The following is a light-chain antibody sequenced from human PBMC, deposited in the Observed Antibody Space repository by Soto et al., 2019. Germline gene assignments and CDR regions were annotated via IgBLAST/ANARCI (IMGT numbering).Light chain of an antibody. CDR1: QSISSTF. CDR2: GAS. V-gene: IGKV3-20*01. CDR3: QQYESSWT. J-gene: IGKJ1*01. Sequence: EIVLTQSPGTLSLSPGEGATLSCRASQSISSTFLAWYQHKPGQAPRVLIYGASRRAAGIPDRFSGSGSGTDFTLTISRLEPEDCSVYYCQQYESSWTFGQGTNVEVK.